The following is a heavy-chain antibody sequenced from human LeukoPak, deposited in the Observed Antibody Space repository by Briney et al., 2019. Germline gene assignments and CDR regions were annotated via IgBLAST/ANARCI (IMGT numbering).Heavy chain of an antibody. V-gene: IGHV5-51*01. Sequence: LGESLKISCKGSGYSFATYWIGWVRQMPGQGLEWLGIIYPRDSDTRYSPSFQGQVSISVDTSIDTAYLQWSSVKASDTAMYYCARLLAAPYYINFWGQGTLVTVSS. CDR2: IYPRDSDT. J-gene: IGHJ4*02. CDR1: GYSFATYW. D-gene: IGHD6-25*01. CDR3: ARLLAAPYYINF.